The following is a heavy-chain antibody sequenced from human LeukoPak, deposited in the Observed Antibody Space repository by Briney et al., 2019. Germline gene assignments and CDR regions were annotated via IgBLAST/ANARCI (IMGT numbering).Heavy chain of an antibody. D-gene: IGHD3-22*01. V-gene: IGHV3-74*01. CDR2: INSDGSST. CDR1: GFTVSSNY. Sequence: GGSLRLSCAVSGFTVSSNYMNWVRQAPGKGLEWVSRINSDGSSTTYADSVKGRITISRDNAKNTLYLQMNSLRAEDTAVYYCVRDLYYRFDFWGQGTLVTVSS. J-gene: IGHJ4*02. CDR3: VRDLYYRFDF.